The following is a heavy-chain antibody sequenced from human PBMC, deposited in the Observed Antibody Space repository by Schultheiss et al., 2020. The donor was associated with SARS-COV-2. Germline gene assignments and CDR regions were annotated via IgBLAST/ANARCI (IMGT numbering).Heavy chain of an antibody. V-gene: IGHV3-30*01. CDR3: AKDGTRQVGATHFDY. CDR1: GFTFSSYA. CDR2: ISYDGSNK. Sequence: GGSLRLSCAASGFTFSSYAMHWVRQAPGKGLEWVAVISYDGSNKYYADSVKGRFTISRDNSKNTLYLQMNSLRAEDTALYYCAKDGTRQVGATHFDYWGQGTLVTVSS. D-gene: IGHD1-26*01. J-gene: IGHJ4*02.